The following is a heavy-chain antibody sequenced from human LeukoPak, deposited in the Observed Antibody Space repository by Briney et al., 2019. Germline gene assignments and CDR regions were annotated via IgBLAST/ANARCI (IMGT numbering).Heavy chain of an antibody. Sequence: ASVKVSCKASGGTFSSYAISWVRQAPGQGLEWMGRIIPILGIANYAQKFQGRVTITADKSTSTAYMELSSLRSEDTAVYYCASPPSNTYYYDSSGYGSTIDAFDIWGQGTMVTVSS. CDR1: GGTFSSYA. D-gene: IGHD3-22*01. V-gene: IGHV1-69*04. J-gene: IGHJ3*02. CDR3: ASPPSNTYYYDSSGYGSTIDAFDI. CDR2: IIPILGIA.